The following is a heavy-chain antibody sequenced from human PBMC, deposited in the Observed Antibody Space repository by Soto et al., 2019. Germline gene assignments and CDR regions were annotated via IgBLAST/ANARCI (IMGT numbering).Heavy chain of an antibody. CDR3: ARVDGGENYYYGMDV. V-gene: IGHV1-2*02. CDR2: INPNSGGT. J-gene: IGHJ6*02. D-gene: IGHD2-21*01. CDR1: GYTFTGYY. Sequence: ASVKVSCKASGYTFTGYYMHWVRQAPGQGLEWMGWINPNSGGTNYAQKFQGRVTMTRDTSISTACMELSSVTAADTAVYYCARVDGGENYYYGMDVWGQGTTVTVSS.